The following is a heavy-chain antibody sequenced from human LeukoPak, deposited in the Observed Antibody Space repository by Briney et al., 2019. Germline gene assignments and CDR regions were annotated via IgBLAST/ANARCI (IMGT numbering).Heavy chain of an antibody. CDR1: GFTVSSNY. J-gene: IGHJ3*02. Sequence: GGSLRLSCAASGFTVSSNYMSWVRQAPGKGLEWVSVIYSGGSAYYADSVKGRFTISRDNSKNTLYLQMNSLRAEDTAVYYCARAYYYDPGGAFDIWGQGTMVTVSS. CDR2: IYSGGSA. CDR3: ARAYYYDPGGAFDI. D-gene: IGHD3-22*01. V-gene: IGHV3-53*01.